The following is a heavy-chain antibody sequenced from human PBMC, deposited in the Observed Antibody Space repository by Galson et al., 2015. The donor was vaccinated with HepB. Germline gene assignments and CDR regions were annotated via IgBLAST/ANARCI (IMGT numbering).Heavy chain of an antibody. D-gene: IGHD6-19*01. J-gene: IGHJ6*02. CDR3: ARGIAVGGSGYYYYGMDV. Sequence: SLRLSCAASGFTFSSYGMHWVRQAPGKGLEWVAVTWYDGSNKYYADSVKGRFTISRDNSKNTLYLQMNSLRAEDTAGYYCARGIAVGGSGYYYYGMDVWGQGTTVTVSS. CDR1: GFTFSSYG. V-gene: IGHV3-33*01. CDR2: TWYDGSNK.